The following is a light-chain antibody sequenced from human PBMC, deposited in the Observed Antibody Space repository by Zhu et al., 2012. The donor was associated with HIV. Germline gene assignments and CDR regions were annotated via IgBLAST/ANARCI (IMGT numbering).Light chain of an antibody. CDR3: QQYETYPLT. CDR1: QNVGRY. V-gene: IGKV1-5*03. CDR2: KAS. Sequence: DIHMTQSPSSLSASVRDRVTITCWASQNVGRYLAWYQQKPGKAPKALIYKASNLESGVPSRFSGSGSGTEFTLTVSSLQPDDLATYYCQQYETYPLTFGQGTRLGI. J-gene: IGKJ5*01.